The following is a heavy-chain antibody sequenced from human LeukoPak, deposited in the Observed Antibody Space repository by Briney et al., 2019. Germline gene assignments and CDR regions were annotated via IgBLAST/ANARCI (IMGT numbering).Heavy chain of an antibody. D-gene: IGHD6-13*01. Sequence: GGSLRLSCAASGFSVTSNHMNWVRQAPGKGLEWVGRIKGKTDGGTTDYAAPVKGRFTISRDESKDTLYVQMNSLKTEDTAVYYCATEGLRAAAAIYDYWGQGTLVTVSS. CDR3: ATEGLRAAAAIYDY. CDR2: IKGKTDGGTT. CDR1: GFSVTSNH. J-gene: IGHJ4*02. V-gene: IGHV3-15*01.